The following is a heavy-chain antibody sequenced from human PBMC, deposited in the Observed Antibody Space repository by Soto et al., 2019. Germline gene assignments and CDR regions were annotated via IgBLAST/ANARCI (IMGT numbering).Heavy chain of an antibody. J-gene: IGHJ4*02. D-gene: IGHD6-19*01. CDR2: ISGDGSDT. CDR3: VRGTAVARKHFAN. Sequence: QVQLVESGGGVVQPERSLRLSCATSGFSFSDFGMHWVRQAPGKGLEWVATISGDGSDTYYPGSVQGRFTISRDNSKNALYLQMSSLRTDDTAVYYCVRGTAVARKHFANWGQGTLVSVSS. V-gene: IGHV3-30*03. CDR1: GFSFSDFG.